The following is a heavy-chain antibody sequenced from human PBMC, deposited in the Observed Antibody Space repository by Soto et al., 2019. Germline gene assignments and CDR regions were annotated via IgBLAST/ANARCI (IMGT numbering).Heavy chain of an antibody. CDR2: ISGSGDST. J-gene: IGHJ4*02. CDR1: GFTFSSYA. D-gene: IGHD6-19*01. CDR3: ARRTSGWYLDY. Sequence: EVQLLESGGGLVQPGGSLRLSCAASGFTFSSYAMSWVRQAPGKGLEWVSVISGSGDSTYYADSVKGRFTISRDNSKNTLCLQMNSLRAEDPAVYYCARRTSGWYLDYWGQGTLVTVSS. V-gene: IGHV3-23*01.